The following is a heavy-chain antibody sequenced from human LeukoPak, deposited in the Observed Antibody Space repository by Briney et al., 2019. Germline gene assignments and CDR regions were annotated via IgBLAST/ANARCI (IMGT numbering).Heavy chain of an antibody. CDR1: GFTFSNYW. J-gene: IGHJ3*02. V-gene: IGHV3-7*02. Sequence: GGSLRLSCAASGFTFSNYWMSWVRQAPGKGLEWVANIKQDGGEKYYVDSVEGRFTISRDNAKNSLSLQMNSLRAEDTAVYYCARHSSTWYSAFDIWGQGTMVTVSS. CDR3: ARHSSTWYSAFDI. D-gene: IGHD6-13*01. CDR2: IKQDGGEK.